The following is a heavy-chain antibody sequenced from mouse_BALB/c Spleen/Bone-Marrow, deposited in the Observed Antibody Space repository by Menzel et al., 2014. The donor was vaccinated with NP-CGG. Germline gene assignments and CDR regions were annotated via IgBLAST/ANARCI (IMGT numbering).Heavy chain of an antibody. D-gene: IGHD1-1*01. CDR1: GYTFTSYW. CDR2: INPVNGRN. J-gene: IGHJ1*01. V-gene: IGHV1S81*02. Sequence: GAEPVQPGASVKLSCKPSGYTFTSYWIHWVKQRPGQGLEWIGEINPVNGRNDYNEKFKNKATLTVDKSSSTAYMQLSSLTSEDSAVYYCTRYYSWYFDVCNAATTITVSS. CDR3: TRYYSWYFDV.